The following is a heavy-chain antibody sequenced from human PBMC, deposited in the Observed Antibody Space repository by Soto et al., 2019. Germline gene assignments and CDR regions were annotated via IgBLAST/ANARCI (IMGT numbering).Heavy chain of an antibody. CDR1: GYTFTTYA. J-gene: IGHJ4*02. D-gene: IGHD6-13*01. CDR2: INAGNGNT. V-gene: IGHV1-3*01. CDR3: ARGGSSRWPFEY. Sequence: ASVKVSCKASGYTFTTYAIHWVRQAPGQRLEWMGWINAGNGNTKYSQKFQGRVTITRDTSASTAYMELSSLRSEDTAVYYCARGGSSRWPFEYWGQGTLVTVSS.